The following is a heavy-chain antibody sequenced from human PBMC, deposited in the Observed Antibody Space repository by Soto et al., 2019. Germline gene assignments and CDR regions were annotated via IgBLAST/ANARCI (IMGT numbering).Heavy chain of an antibody. CDR1: GVTFSVTW. CDR2: IKGDGSEK. D-gene: IGHD3-3*01. CDR3: GRGDGFFTNS. J-gene: IGHJ4*02. Sequence: EVQLVESGGDLVQPGGSLRLSCAASGVTFSVTWMTWVRQAPGKGLEWVATIKGDGSEKHYVDSVKGRFTISRDNAKNSVYLQMNSLRVDDTAVYYCGRGDGFFTNSWGQGTLVTVSS. V-gene: IGHV3-7*04.